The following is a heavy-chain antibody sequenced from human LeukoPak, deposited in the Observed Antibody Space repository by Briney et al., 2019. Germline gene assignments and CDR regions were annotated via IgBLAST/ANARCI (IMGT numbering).Heavy chain of an antibody. CDR2: ISSSGSTI. CDR3: ARKISGWSDY. V-gene: IGHV3-11*01. D-gene: IGHD6-19*01. CDR1: GFTFSDYY. Sequence: GGSLRLSCAASGFTFSDYYMSWISQAPGKGLVWVSYISSSGSTIYYADSVKGRLTISRDNDKNSLYLQMNRRRAEDTAVYYCARKISGWSDYWGQGTLVTVSS. J-gene: IGHJ4*02.